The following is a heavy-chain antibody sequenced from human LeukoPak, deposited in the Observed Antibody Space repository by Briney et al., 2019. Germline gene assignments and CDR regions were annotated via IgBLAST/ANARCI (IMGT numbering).Heavy chain of an antibody. J-gene: IGHJ4*02. Sequence: PGGSLRLSCAASGFTFSDYNMRWIRQAPGKGLEWVSSISRSGSTKYYADSVKGRFTISRDNAKNSLFMQMNSLRAEDTAVYYCAKDQMPDPIHSSGCFDYWGQRTLVTVSS. CDR2: ISRSGSTK. D-gene: IGHD6-19*01. CDR3: AKDQMPDPIHSSGCFDY. V-gene: IGHV3-11*01. CDR1: GFTFSDYN.